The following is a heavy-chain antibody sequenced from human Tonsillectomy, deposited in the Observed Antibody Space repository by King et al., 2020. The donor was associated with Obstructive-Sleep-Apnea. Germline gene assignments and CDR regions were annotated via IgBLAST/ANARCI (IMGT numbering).Heavy chain of an antibody. CDR1: GYTFTSYG. Sequence: QLVQSGAEVKKPGASVKVSCKASGYTFTSYGVTWVRQAPGQGLEWMGWISAYNGNTNYAQKLQGRVTMTTDTSTSTAYMEVRSLRSDDTAGYYLARGRLGADYYYYGLDVWGQGTTVTVSS. CDR3: ARGRLGADYYYYGLDV. CDR2: ISAYNGNT. V-gene: IGHV1-18*04. J-gene: IGHJ6*02. D-gene: IGHD1-26*01.